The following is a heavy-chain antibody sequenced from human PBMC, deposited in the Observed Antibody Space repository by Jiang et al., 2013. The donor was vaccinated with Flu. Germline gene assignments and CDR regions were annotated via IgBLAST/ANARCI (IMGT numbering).Heavy chain of an antibody. D-gene: IGHD2-2*01. Sequence: LVQPGRSLRLSCTASGFTFGDYAVSWLRQAPGKGLEWVGFIRNKLYRGTTDYAASVKGRFTISRDDSKSIAYLQMSSLKTEDTAVYYCTRDLVRDIILIPATYFDYWGQGALVTVSS. J-gene: IGHJ4*02. CDR1: GFTFGDYA. V-gene: IGHV3-49*03. CDR2: IRNKLYRGTT. CDR3: TRDLVRDIILIPATYFDY.